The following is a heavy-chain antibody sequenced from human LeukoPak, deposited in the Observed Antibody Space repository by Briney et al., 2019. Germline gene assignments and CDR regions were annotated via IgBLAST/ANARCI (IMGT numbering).Heavy chain of an antibody. V-gene: IGHV3-9*01. Sequence: PGRSLRLSCAASGFTFDDYAMHWVRQAPGKGLEWVSGISWNSGSIGYADSVKGRFTISRDNAKNSLYLQMNSLRAEDTALYYCAKDHRRYSSSWYLSFDYWGQGTLVTVSS. J-gene: IGHJ4*02. D-gene: IGHD6-13*01. CDR1: GFTFDDYA. CDR2: ISWNSGSI. CDR3: AKDHRRYSSSWYLSFDY.